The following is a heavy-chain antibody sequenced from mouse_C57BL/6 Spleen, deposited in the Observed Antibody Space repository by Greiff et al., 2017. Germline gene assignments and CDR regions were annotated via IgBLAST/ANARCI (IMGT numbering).Heavy chain of an antibody. J-gene: IGHJ4*01. CDR1: GYTFTSYW. D-gene: IGHD1-1*01. CDR3: ARSGGSSPYAMDY. V-gene: IGHV1-55*01. Sequence: QVQLQQPGAELVKPGASVKMSCTASGYTFTSYWITWVKQRPGQGLEWIGDIYPGSGSTNYTEKFKSKATLTVDTSSSTAYLQLSSLTSEDSAVYYCARSGGSSPYAMDYWGQGTSVTVSS. CDR2: IYPGSGST.